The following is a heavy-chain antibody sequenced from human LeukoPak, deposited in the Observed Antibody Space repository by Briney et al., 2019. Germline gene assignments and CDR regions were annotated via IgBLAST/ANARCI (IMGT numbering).Heavy chain of an antibody. Sequence: GGSLRLSCAASGFTFDDYAMHWVRQAPGKGLEWVAVIWNDGSNKYYGDSVKGRFTISRDNSKNTLYLQMNSLTVEDTAVYYCAKDAQRGFDYSNSLEHWGQGTLVTVSS. V-gene: IGHV3-33*06. D-gene: IGHD4-11*01. CDR3: AKDAQRGFDYSNSLEH. J-gene: IGHJ5*02. CDR1: GFTFDDYA. CDR2: IWNDGSNK.